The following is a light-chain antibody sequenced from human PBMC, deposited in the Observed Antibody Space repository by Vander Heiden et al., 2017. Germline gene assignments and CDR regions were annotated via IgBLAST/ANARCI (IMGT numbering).Light chain of an antibody. CDR2: GAS. V-gene: IGKV3-20*01. J-gene: IGKJ2*01. CDR1: QSVSSSY. Sequence: EIVLTQSPGTLSLSPGERATLSCRASQSVSSSYLAWYQQKPGQAPRLLIYGASTRATGIPDGFSGSGSGTDFTLTISRLEPEDFAVYFCQQYGGSPYTFGQGTKLEIK. CDR3: QQYGGSPYT.